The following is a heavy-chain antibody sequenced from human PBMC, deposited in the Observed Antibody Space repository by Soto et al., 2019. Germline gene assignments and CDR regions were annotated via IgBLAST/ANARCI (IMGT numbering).Heavy chain of an antibody. Sequence: QVQLVQSGAEVKKPGASVKVSCKASGYTFTSYDINWVRQATGQGLEWMGWMNPNSGNTGYAQKFQGRVTMTRNTXIXXAYMELSSLRSEDTAVYYCASRRKDYGDYYYGMDVWGQGTTVTVSS. J-gene: IGHJ6*02. D-gene: IGHD4-17*01. CDR2: MNPNSGNT. CDR1: GYTFTSYD. CDR3: ASRRKDYGDYYYGMDV. V-gene: IGHV1-8*01.